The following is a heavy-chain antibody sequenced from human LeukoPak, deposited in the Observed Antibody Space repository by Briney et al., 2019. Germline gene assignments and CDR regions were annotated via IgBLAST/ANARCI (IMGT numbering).Heavy chain of an antibody. CDR1: GFTFSSYW. CDR3: ARVEVVVSFGAFDI. J-gene: IGHJ3*02. Sequence: GGSLTLSCAASGFTFSSYWMSWVRQAPGKGLEWVANIKQDGSEKYYVDSVKGRFTISRDNAKNSLYLQMNSLRAEDTAVYYCARVEVVVSFGAFDIWGQGTMVTVSS. D-gene: IGHD3-22*01. CDR2: IKQDGSEK. V-gene: IGHV3-7*03.